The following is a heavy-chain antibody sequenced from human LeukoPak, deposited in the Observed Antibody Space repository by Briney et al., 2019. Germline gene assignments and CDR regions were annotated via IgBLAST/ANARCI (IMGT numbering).Heavy chain of an antibody. CDR2: INHSGDT. V-gene: IGHV4-34*01. CDR1: GGSLSGYY. CDR3: ARRGRGYSYGRPFDY. J-gene: IGHJ4*02. Sequence: SETLSLTCVVCGGSLSGYYWSWIRQPPGKGLEWIGEINHSGDTNYNPSLKSRVTILVDTSRNQFSLKLTSVTAADTAVYHCARRGRGYSYGRPFDYWGLGTLVTVSS. D-gene: IGHD5-18*01.